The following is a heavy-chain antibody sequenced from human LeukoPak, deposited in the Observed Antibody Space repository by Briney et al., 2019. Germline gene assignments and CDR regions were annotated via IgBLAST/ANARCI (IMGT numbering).Heavy chain of an antibody. CDR3: AKVSYYYDSSGYYDC. V-gene: IGHV3-30*18. Sequence: GRSLRLSCAASGFTFSSYGMHWVRQAPGKGLEWVAVISYDGSNKYYADSVEGRFTISRDNSKNTLYLQMNSLRAEDTAVYYCAKVSYYYDSSGYYDCWGQGTLVTVSS. CDR1: GFTFSSYG. CDR2: ISYDGSNK. J-gene: IGHJ4*02. D-gene: IGHD3-22*01.